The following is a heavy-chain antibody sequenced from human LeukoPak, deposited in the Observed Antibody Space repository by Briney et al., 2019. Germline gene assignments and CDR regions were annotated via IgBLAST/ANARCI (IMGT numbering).Heavy chain of an antibody. Sequence: GESLKISCKGSGYSFASYWIGWVRQMPGKGLEWMGIIYPGDSDTRYSPSFQGQVTISADKSISTASLQWSSLKASDTAMYYCARLSAVPRGEFDYWGQGTLVTVSS. CDR2: IYPGDSDT. D-gene: IGHD3-16*01. CDR1: GYSFASYW. J-gene: IGHJ4*02. CDR3: ARLSAVPRGEFDY. V-gene: IGHV5-51*01.